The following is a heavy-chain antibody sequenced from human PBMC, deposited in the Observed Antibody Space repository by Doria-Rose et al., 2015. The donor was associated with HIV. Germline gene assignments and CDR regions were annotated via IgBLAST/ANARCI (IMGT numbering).Heavy chain of an antibody. J-gene: IGHJ4*02. Sequence: QVTLKESGPVLVKPTETLTLTCTVSGASLSSPRMGVSWIRQPPGKALEWLANIFSDDERSYKTSLKSRLTISRGTSKSQVVLTMTDMDPADTATYYCARIKSSRWYHKYYFDSWGQGTLVIVSA. CDR3: ARIKSSRWYHKYYFDS. CDR1: GASLSSPRMG. D-gene: IGHD6-13*01. V-gene: IGHV2-26*01. CDR2: IFSDDER.